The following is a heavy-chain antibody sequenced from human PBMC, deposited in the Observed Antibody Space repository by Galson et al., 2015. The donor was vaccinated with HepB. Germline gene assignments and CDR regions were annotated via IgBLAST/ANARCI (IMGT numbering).Heavy chain of an antibody. D-gene: IGHD3-3*01. J-gene: IGHJ3*02. Sequence: SLRLSCAASGFTFSSYAMSWVRQAPGKGLEWVSAISGSGGSTYYADSVKGRFTISRDNSKNTLYLQMNSLRAEDTAVYCCAKALQGDFWSGYYTTVDAFDIWGQGTMVTVSS. V-gene: IGHV3-23*01. CDR3: AKALQGDFWSGYYTTVDAFDI. CDR1: GFTFSSYA. CDR2: ISGSGGST.